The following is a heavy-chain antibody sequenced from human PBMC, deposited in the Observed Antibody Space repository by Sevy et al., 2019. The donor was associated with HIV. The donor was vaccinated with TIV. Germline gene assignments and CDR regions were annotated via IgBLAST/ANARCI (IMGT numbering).Heavy chain of an antibody. Sequence: ASVKVSCKVSGYTLTELSMHWVRQAPGKGLEWMGGLDPEDGETIYAQKFQGRVTMTEDTSTDTAYMELSSLRSEDTAVYYCATGAYRSQYILTSFDYWGQGTLVTVSS. V-gene: IGHV1-24*01. CDR1: GYTLTELS. CDR2: LDPEDGET. D-gene: IGHD1-26*01. CDR3: ATGAYRSQYILTSFDY. J-gene: IGHJ4*02.